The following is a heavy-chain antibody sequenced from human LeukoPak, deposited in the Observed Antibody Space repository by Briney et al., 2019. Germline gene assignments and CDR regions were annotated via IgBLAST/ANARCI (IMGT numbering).Heavy chain of an antibody. J-gene: IGHJ4*02. CDR2: MSAAGGST. D-gene: IGHD3-16*01. CDR1: AFSVSSNA. V-gene: IGHV3-23*01. Sequence: GGSLSLSCAGSAFSVSSNAMSWLRQAPGKAPDWVSGMSAAGGSTYYADSVKGRFTISRDNSKNTLYLQMNSLRDEDTSVYYGAKWGTGIPFDYWGQGTLVTVS. CDR3: AKWGTGIPFDY.